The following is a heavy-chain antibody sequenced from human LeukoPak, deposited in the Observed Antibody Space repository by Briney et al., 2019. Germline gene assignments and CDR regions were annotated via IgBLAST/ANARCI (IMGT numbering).Heavy chain of an antibody. V-gene: IGHV1-8*01. J-gene: IGHJ6*03. CDR3: ARGPPGSLVYYYHMAV. CDR2: MHPDSGNT. Sequence: ASVKVSCKASGYIFTSYDINWVRQATGQGLEWMGWMHPDSGNTGYAQKFQGRVTMIRDTSMDTAYMELSSLTSEDTAVYYCARGPPGSLVYYYHMAVWGNGTTVSISS. D-gene: IGHD3-10*01. CDR1: GYIFTSYD.